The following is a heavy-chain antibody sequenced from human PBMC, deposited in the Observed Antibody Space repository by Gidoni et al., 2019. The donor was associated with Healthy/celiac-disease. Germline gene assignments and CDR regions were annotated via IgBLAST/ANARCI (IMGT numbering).Heavy chain of an antibody. Sequence: SCAASGFTFSSYAMHWVCQAPGKGLEWVAVISYDGRNKYYADSVKGRFTISRDNSKNTLYLQMNSLRAEDTAVYYCARDSAAAGYYYYGMDVWGQGTTVTVSS. D-gene: IGHD6-13*01. CDR1: GFTFSSYA. J-gene: IGHJ6*02. CDR2: ISYDGRNK. CDR3: ARDSAAAGYYYYGMDV. V-gene: IGHV3-30-3*01.